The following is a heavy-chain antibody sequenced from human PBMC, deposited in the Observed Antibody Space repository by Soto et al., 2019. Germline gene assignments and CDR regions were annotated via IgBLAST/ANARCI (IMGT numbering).Heavy chain of an antibody. V-gene: IGHV3-74*01. D-gene: IGHD2-15*01. CDR2: INVDGTET. CDR3: VRDKEALLTNTGSAV. CDR1: RFTFGSYW. Sequence: GGTLRLSCTAPRFTFGSYWMHWVRQAPGKGLVWVSDINVDGTETWYADSVKGRFTISRDNDKKTLYLHMTGLRVDDTGVYYCVRDKEALLTNTGSAVCGQGPRVTVYS. J-gene: IGHJ6*02.